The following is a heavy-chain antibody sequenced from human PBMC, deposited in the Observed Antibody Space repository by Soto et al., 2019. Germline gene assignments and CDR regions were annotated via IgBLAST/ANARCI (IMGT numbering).Heavy chain of an antibody. CDR3: AREDIVVVPAAMRGGGYFDY. D-gene: IGHD2-2*01. Sequence: QVQLQESGPGLVKPSETLSLTCTVSGGSISSYYWSWIRQPPGKGLEWIGYIYYSGSTNYNPSLKSRATISVDTSKNQFSLKLSSVTAADTAVYYCAREDIVVVPAAMRGGGYFDYWGQGTLVTVSS. J-gene: IGHJ4*02. CDR1: GGSISSYY. V-gene: IGHV4-59*01. CDR2: IYYSGST.